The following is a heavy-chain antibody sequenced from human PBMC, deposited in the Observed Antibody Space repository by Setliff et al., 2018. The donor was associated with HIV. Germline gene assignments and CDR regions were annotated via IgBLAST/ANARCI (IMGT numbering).Heavy chain of an antibody. D-gene: IGHD3-22*01. CDR2: FYTSGST. CDR1: GGSINTYY. V-gene: IGHV4-4*07. Sequence: SLTCTVSGGSINTYYWSWIRQPAGKGLEWIGRFYTSGSTNYNPSLKSRVTMSVDTSKNQFSLKLSSVTAADTAVYYCARDRLTYYFDYWGQGILVTVSS. J-gene: IGHJ4*02. CDR3: ARDRLTYYFDY.